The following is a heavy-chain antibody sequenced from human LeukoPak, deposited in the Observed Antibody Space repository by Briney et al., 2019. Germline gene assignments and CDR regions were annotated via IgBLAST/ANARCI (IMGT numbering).Heavy chain of an antibody. V-gene: IGHV3-7*03. CDR1: GFTFSNYW. J-gene: IGHJ3*02. Sequence: GGSLRLSCAASGFTFSNYWMDWVRQAPGKGLEWVAKINQDGSQKYYVDSVKGRFTISRDNSKNTLYLQMNSLRAEDTAVYYCARDLLPYYDFWSGYYRQAFDIWGQGTMVTVSS. D-gene: IGHD3-3*01. CDR2: INQDGSQK. CDR3: ARDLLPYYDFWSGYYRQAFDI.